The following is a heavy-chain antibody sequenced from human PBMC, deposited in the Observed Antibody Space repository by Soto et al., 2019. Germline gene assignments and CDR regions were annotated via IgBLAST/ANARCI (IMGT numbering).Heavy chain of an antibody. Sequence: VGSLRLSCAASGFTFSSYAMTWVRQAPGKGLEWVSTIGGSGGSTYYADSVKGRYTVSRDNSKDTLYLQMNSLRAEDTAVYYCAKDSYYYDTSGYYSWDAFDIWGQGTMVTVSS. CDR3: AKDSYYYDTSGYYSWDAFDI. CDR2: IGGSGGST. CDR1: GFTFSSYA. V-gene: IGHV3-23*01. D-gene: IGHD3-22*01. J-gene: IGHJ3*02.